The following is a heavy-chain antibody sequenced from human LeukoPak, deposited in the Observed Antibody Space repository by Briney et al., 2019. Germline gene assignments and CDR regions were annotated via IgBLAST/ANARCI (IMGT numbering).Heavy chain of an antibody. Sequence: ASVKVSCNASGYTFTSYGISWVRQAPGQGLEWMGWISAYNGNTNYAQKLQGRVTMTTDTSTSTAYMELRSLRSDDTAVYYCARGPFASYSSGWYDYWGQGTLLTVSS. CDR2: ISAYNGNT. CDR1: GYTFTSYG. D-gene: IGHD6-19*01. V-gene: IGHV1-18*01. J-gene: IGHJ4*02. CDR3: ARGPFASYSSGWYDY.